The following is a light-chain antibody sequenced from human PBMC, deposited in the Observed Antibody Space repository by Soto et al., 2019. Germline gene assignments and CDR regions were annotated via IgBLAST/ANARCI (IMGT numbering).Light chain of an antibody. J-gene: IGKJ5*01. Sequence: AIRMTQSPSSFSASTGDRVTITCRASHGISRYLAWYQKKLGKAPKLLIYAASTLQSGVPSWFSGSGAGTDFTLTISSLQPEYFATYYTQQNYSTYTFGQGTRLEIK. CDR1: HGISRY. CDR3: QQNYSTYT. CDR2: AAS. V-gene: IGKV1-8*01.